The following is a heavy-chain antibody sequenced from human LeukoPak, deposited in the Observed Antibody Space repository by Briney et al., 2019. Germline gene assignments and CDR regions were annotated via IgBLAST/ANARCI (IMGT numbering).Heavy chain of an antibody. CDR2: INPNSGGT. CDR1: GYTFTGYY. CDR3: ARRVIDPSSGYLSVYYYYMDV. V-gene: IGHV1-2*02. J-gene: IGHJ6*03. Sequence: ASVKVSCKASGYTFTGYYMHWARQAPGQGLEWMGWINPNSGGTNYAQKFQGRVTMTRDTSISTAYMELSRLRSDDTAVYYCARRVIDPSSGYLSVYYYYMDVWGKGTTVTISS. D-gene: IGHD3-22*01.